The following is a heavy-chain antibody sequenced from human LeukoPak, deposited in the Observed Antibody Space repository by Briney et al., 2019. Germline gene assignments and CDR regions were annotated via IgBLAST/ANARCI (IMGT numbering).Heavy chain of an antibody. CDR3: ARYEQRPGVTTSDP. D-gene: IGHD6-25*01. J-gene: IGHJ5*02. Sequence: AGGSLRLSCAASGFTFNSHWMVWIRQAPGKGLVWVSCINPDGSWTLHADSVKGRFTISRDYAKNTVYLQMNSLRVEDTAMYYCARYEQRPGVTTSDPWSQGTLVTVSS. V-gene: IGHV3-74*01. CDR2: INPDGSWT. CDR1: GFTFNSHW.